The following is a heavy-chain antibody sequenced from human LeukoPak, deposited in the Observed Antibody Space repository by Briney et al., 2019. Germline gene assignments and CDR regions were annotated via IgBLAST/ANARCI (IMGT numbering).Heavy chain of an antibody. Sequence: RSGGSLRLSCAASGFTFSNYAMNWVRQAPGKGLEWVSGINGSGGGTSYADSVKGRFTISRDNSENTLYLQMNSLRAEDTAIFYCAKVSGSSSSSLDYWGQGTLVTVSS. J-gene: IGHJ4*02. CDR3: AKVSGSSSSSLDY. CDR2: INGSGGGT. D-gene: IGHD2-2*01. V-gene: IGHV3-23*01. CDR1: GFTFSNYA.